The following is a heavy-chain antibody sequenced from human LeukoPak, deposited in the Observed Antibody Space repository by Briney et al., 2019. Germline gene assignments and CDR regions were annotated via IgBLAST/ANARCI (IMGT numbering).Heavy chain of an antibody. J-gene: IGHJ4*02. V-gene: IGHV3-23*01. Sequence: PGGSLRLSCAASGFTFSSFTMTWVRQAPGKGLERVSSISGSGDRTYYADSVKGRFTISRDNSRNTLYLQMNSVRAEDTAVYFCAKDHGVAVAGMYYWGQGTLVTVSS. CDR1: GFTFSSFT. CDR2: ISGSGDRT. D-gene: IGHD6-19*01. CDR3: AKDHGVAVAGMYY.